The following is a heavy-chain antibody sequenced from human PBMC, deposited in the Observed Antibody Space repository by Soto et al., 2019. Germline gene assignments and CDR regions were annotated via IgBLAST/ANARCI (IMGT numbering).Heavy chain of an antibody. V-gene: IGHV3-21*01. CDR3: AREAITKYNEYYFDS. CDR2: ISGSGNYT. J-gene: IGHJ4*02. CDR1: GFTFSTYS. Sequence: GGSLRLSCAASGFTFSTYSMNWVRQAPGKGLEWVSSISGSGNYTHYADFLRGRFTISRDNAKTSLYLQMNSLRAEDTAVYYCAREAITKYNEYYFDSWGQGTVATVSS. D-gene: IGHD1-1*01.